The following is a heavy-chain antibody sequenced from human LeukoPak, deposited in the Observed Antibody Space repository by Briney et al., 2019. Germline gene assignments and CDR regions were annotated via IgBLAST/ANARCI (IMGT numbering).Heavy chain of an antibody. CDR1: GFSFINYA. J-gene: IGHJ4*02. D-gene: IGHD2-2*01. Sequence: GGSLRLSCAASGFSFINYAMSWVRQAPGKGLEWVAFIRYDGSNKYYADSVKGRFTISRDNSKNTLYLQMNSLRAEDTAVYYCAKVVVPAAIRSYYFDYWGQGTLVTVSS. V-gene: IGHV3-30*02. CDR3: AKVVVPAAIRSYYFDY. CDR2: IRYDGSNK.